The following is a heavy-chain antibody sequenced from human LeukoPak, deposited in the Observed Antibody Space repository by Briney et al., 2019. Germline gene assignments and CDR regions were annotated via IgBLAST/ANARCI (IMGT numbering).Heavy chain of an antibody. Sequence: NPSETLSLTCSVSGGSIGSGGYWWSWVRQHPGKGREWIGNIYYSGTTYYNPSLRSRVTISMDTSKNQFSLKLSSVTAADTAVYYCARFSLPWELRHAFDIWGQGTMVTVSS. CDR1: GGSIGSGGYW. CDR2: IYYSGTT. J-gene: IGHJ3*02. CDR3: ARFSLPWELRHAFDI. V-gene: IGHV4-31*03. D-gene: IGHD1-26*01.